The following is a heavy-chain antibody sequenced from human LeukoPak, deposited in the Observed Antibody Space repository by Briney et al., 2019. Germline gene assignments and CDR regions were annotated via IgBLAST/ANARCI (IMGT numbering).Heavy chain of an antibody. V-gene: IGHV5-51*01. CDR3: ARGGHGSGSYYNTFDY. CDR1: GYSFTSYW. CDR2: IYPGDSDT. J-gene: IGHJ4*02. Sequence: GESLKISCKGSGYSFTSYWIGWVREMPGKGLEWMGIIYPGDSDTRYSPSFQGQVTISADKSISTAYLQWSSLKASDTAMYYCARGGHGSGSYYNTFDYWGQGTLVTVSS. D-gene: IGHD3-10*01.